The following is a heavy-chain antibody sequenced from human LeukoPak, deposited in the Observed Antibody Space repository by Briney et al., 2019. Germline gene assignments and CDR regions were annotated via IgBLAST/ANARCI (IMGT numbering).Heavy chain of an antibody. CDR1: GYTFTSYY. CDR3: ARDYYDSSGYPKTDAFDI. CDR2: INPSGGST. Sequence: GASVKVSCKASGYTFTSYYMHWLRQAPGQGLEWMGIINPSGGSTSYAQKFQGRVTMTRDTSTSTVHMELSSLRSEDTAVYYCARDYYDSSGYPKTDAFDIWGQGTMVTVSS. V-gene: IGHV1-46*01. D-gene: IGHD3-22*01. J-gene: IGHJ3*02.